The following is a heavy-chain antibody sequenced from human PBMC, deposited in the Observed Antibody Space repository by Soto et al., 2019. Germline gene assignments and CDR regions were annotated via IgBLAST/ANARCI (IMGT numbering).Heavy chain of an antibody. Sequence: GSLRLSCAASGFTVSSNYMSWVRQAPGKGLEWVSVIYSGGSTYYADSVKGRFTISRDNSKNTLYLQMNSLRAEDTAVYYCARAGSSGWYYFDYWGQGTLVTVSS. J-gene: IGHJ4*02. D-gene: IGHD6-19*01. CDR3: ARAGSSGWYYFDY. CDR2: IYSGGST. CDR1: GFTVSSNY. V-gene: IGHV3-53*01.